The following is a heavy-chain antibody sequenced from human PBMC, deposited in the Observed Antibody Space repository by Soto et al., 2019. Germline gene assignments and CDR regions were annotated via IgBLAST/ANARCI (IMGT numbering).Heavy chain of an antibody. J-gene: IGHJ5*02. Sequence: ASVKVSCKASGYTFTSYGISWVRQAPGQRLEWMGWINAGNGNTKYSQKFQGRVTITRDTSASTAYMELSSLRSEDTAVYYCARDMVLLWFGDSYPLAPWGRETLVPVS. CDR2: INAGNGNT. D-gene: IGHD3-10*01. CDR3: ARDMVLLWFGDSYPLAP. CDR1: GYTFTSYG. V-gene: IGHV1-3*01.